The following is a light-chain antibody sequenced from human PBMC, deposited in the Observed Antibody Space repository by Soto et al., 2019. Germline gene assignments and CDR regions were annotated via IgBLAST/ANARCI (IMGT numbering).Light chain of an antibody. CDR3: SSYTSSSTLEGV. J-gene: IGLJ1*01. Sequence: QSVLTQPASVSGSPGQSITLSCTGTSSDVGGYNYVSWYQQHPGKAPKLMIYDVSNRPSGVSNRFSGSKSGNTASLTISGLQAEDEADYYCSSYTSSSTLEGVFGTGTRSPS. CDR1: SSDVGGYNY. V-gene: IGLV2-14*01. CDR2: DVS.